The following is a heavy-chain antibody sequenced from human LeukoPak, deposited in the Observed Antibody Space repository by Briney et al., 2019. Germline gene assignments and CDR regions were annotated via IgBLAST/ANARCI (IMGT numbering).Heavy chain of an antibody. CDR2: INPNSGDT. Sequence: GASVKVSCKASGYTFIGYYLHWVRQAPGQGLEWVGWINPNSGDTNYGQKVQGRVTMTRDTSISTAFMELSSLRSDDTAVYYCATIVVPAAIGVFAFDVWGPGTLVTVS. CDR1: GYTFIGYY. CDR3: ATIVVPAAIGVFAFDV. V-gene: IGHV1-2*02. D-gene: IGHD2-2*01. J-gene: IGHJ3*01.